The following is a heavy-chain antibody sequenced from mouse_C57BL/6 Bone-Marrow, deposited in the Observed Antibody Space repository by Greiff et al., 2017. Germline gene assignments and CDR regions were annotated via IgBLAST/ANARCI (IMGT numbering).Heavy chain of an antibody. J-gene: IGHJ2*01. CDR3: TRSFITTVVAFDY. CDR1: GYTFTDYE. CDR2: IDPETGGT. V-gene: IGHV1-15*01. Sequence: VQVVESGAELVRPGASVTLSCKASGYTFTDYEMHWVKQTPVHGLEWIGAIDPETGGTAYNQKFKGKAILTADKSSSTAYMELRSLTSEDSAVYYCTRSFITTVVAFDYWGQGTTLTVSS. D-gene: IGHD1-1*01.